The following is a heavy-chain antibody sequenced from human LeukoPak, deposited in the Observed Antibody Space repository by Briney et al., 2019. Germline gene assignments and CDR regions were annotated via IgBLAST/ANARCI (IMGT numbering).Heavy chain of an antibody. Sequence: GGSLRLSCAASGFTFSSYSMNWVRQAAGKGLEWVSSMSSSSSYIYYADSVKGRFTISRDNAKNSLYLQMNSLRAEDTAVYYCARGYVELPYYYYGMDVWGQGTTVTVSS. CDR2: MSSSSSYI. CDR1: GFTFSSYS. J-gene: IGHJ6*02. D-gene: IGHD1-26*01. CDR3: ARGYVELPYYYYGMDV. V-gene: IGHV3-21*01.